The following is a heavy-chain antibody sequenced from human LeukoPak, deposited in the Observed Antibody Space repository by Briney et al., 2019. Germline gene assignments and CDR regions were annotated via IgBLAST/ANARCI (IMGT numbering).Heavy chain of an antibody. J-gene: IGHJ6*03. V-gene: IGHV4-59*12. CDR3: TRVYNPDYYYYMDV. CDR2: IYYSGST. CDR1: GGSISSYY. Sequence: SETLSLTCTVSGGSISSYYWSWIRQPPGKGLEWIGYIYYSGSTNYNPSLKSRVTISVDTSQNHFSLSLRSVTAADTAVYYCTRVYNPDYYYYMDVWGKGTTVTVSS. D-gene: IGHD1-14*01.